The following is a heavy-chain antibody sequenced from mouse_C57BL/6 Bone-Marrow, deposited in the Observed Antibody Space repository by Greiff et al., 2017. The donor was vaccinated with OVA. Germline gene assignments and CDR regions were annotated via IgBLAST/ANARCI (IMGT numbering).Heavy chain of an antibody. CDR2: ISGGGGNT. V-gene: IGHV5-9*01. J-gene: IGHJ2*01. D-gene: IGHD1-1*01. CDR1: GFTFSSYT. CDR3: ARHPHYYGSRKGYFDY. Sequence: EVQVVESGGGLVKPGGSLKLSCAASGFTFSSYTMSWVRQTPEKRLEWVATISGGGGNTYYPDSVKGRFTISRDNAKNTRYLQMSSLRSEDTALYYCARHPHYYGSRKGYFDYWGQGTTLTVSS.